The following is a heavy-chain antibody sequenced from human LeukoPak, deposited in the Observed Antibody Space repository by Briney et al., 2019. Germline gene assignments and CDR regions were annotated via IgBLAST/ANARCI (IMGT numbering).Heavy chain of an antibody. CDR2: IYYSGST. D-gene: IGHD6-13*01. CDR1: GGPISSYY. V-gene: IGHV4-59*01. CDR3: ARVRSVSSSWTVTYWYFDL. J-gene: IGHJ2*01. Sequence: SETLSLTCSVSGGPISSYYWSWIRQPPGKGLEWIGYIYYSGSTNYNPSLKSRVTISVDTSKNQFSLKLSSVTAADTAVYYCARVRSVSSSWTVTYWYFDLWGRGTLVTVSS.